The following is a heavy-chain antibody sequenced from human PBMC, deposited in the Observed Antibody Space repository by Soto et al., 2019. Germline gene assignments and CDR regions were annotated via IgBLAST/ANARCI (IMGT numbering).Heavy chain of an antibody. J-gene: IGHJ4*02. CDR3: ARDSHGCDY. Sequence: QVQLVQSGAEVKKPGASVKVSCKASGYTFTNYAMHWVRQAPGQRLEWMGWINAGNGNTKYSQKFQDRVTITRDTSASTAYMELSSLASEATAVYYCARDSHGCDYWGQGTLVTVSS. CDR2: INAGNGNT. CDR1: GYTFTNYA. D-gene: IGHD6-19*01. V-gene: IGHV1-3*01.